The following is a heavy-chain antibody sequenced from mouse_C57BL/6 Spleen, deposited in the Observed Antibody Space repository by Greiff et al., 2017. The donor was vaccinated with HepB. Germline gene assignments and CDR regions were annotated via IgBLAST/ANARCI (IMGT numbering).Heavy chain of an antibody. J-gene: IGHJ2*01. D-gene: IGHD1-1*02. CDR3: TTRYMESSFDY. V-gene: IGHV14-4*01. CDR1: GFNIKDDY. Sequence: VQLQQSGAELVRPGASVKLSCTASGFNIKDDYMHWVKQRPEQGLEWIGWIDPENGDTEYASKFQGKATITADTSSNTAYLQLSRLTSEDTAVYYCTTRYMESSFDYWGQGTTLTVSS. CDR2: IDPENGDT.